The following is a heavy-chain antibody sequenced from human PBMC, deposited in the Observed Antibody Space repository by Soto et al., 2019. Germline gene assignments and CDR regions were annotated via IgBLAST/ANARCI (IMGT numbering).Heavy chain of an antibody. CDR3: SRGSGYYGYIYAIDV. D-gene: IGHD5-12*01. Sequence: QVQLVQSGAEVKKPGSSVKVSCKASGGTFNSHAISWVRQAPGQGLEWMGGIIPIFGTASYAQQFQGRDTNTADESTRPASLERSGLRSEDTVVYYCSRGSGYYGYIYAIDVWGQGTTVTVSS. J-gene: IGHJ6*01. V-gene: IGHV1-69*12. CDR1: GGTFNSHA. CDR2: IIPIFGTA.